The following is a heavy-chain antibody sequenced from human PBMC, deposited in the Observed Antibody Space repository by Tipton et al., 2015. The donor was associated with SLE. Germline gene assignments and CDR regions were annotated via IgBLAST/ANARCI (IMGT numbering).Heavy chain of an antibody. D-gene: IGHD3-16*01. V-gene: IGHV3-30-3*01. J-gene: IGHJ3*02. CDR3: ASDLWGFPDAFDI. Sequence: SLRLSCAASGFTFSSYAMHWVRQAPGKGLEWVAVISYDGSNKYYADSVKGRFTISRDNSKNTLYLQMNSLRAEDTAVYYCASDLWGFPDAFDIWGRGTMVTVSS. CDR2: ISYDGSNK. CDR1: GFTFSSYA.